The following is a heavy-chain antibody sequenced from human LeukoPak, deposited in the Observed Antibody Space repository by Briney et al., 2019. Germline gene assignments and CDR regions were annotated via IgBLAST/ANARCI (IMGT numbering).Heavy chain of an antibody. CDR2: IYTSGST. J-gene: IGHJ6*03. V-gene: IGHV4-59*10. Sequence: SETLSLTCAVYGGSFSGYYWSWIRQPAGKGLEWIGRIYTSGSTNYNPSLKSRVTISVDASKNQFSLKLSSVTAADTAVYYCARITMVRADYYMDVWGKGTTVTISS. D-gene: IGHD3-10*01. CDR1: GGSFSGYY. CDR3: ARITMVRADYYMDV.